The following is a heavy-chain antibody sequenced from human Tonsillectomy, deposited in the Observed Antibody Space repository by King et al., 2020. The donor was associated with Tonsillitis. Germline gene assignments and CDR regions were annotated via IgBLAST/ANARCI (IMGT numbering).Heavy chain of an antibody. D-gene: IGHD7-27*01. V-gene: IGHV3-30-3*01. CDR3: ARDNQLTGSSLSSLRHWYFDL. CDR2: ISYDGSNE. CDR1: GFMFSNHA. Sequence: VQLVESGGGVVQPGRSLRLSCAASGFMFSNHAMHWVRQAPGKGLEWVSVISYDGSNEYYADSVQGRFTISRDNSKNTVYLQMKSLRNEDTAVYYCARDNQLTGSSLSSLRHWYFDLWGRGTLVTVSS. J-gene: IGHJ2*01.